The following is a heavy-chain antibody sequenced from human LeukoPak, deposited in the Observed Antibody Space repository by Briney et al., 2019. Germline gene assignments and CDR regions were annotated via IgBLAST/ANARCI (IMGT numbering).Heavy chain of an antibody. Sequence: ASVNVSCEVSGYTLTELSMHWVRQAPGKGLEWMGGFDPEDGETIYAQKFQGRATMTEDTSTDTAYMELSSLRSEDTAVYYCATGTQSGSYFLAHWGQGTLVTVSS. CDR1: GYTLTELS. CDR3: ATGTQSGSYFLAH. CDR2: FDPEDGET. J-gene: IGHJ4*02. D-gene: IGHD1-26*01. V-gene: IGHV1-24*01.